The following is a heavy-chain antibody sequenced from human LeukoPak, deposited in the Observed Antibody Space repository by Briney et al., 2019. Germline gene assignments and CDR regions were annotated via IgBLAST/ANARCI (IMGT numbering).Heavy chain of an antibody. J-gene: IGHJ4*02. CDR2: ISAYNGNT. CDR3: ARVQGGSYSRYFDY. CDR1: GYTFTSYG. V-gene: IGHV1-18*01. D-gene: IGHD1-26*01. Sequence: ASVKVSCKTSGYTFTSYGISWVRQAPGQGLEWMGWISAYNGNTNYAQKLQGRVTMTTDTSTSTAYMELRSLRSDDTAVYYCARVQGGSYSRYFDYWGQGTLVTVSS.